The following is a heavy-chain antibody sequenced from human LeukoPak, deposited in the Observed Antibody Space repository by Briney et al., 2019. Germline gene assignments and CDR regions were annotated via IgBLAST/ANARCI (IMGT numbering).Heavy chain of an antibody. D-gene: IGHD5-24*01. V-gene: IGHV3-30*03. J-gene: IGHJ4*02. Sequence: GGSLRLSCAASGFTFSDYYMSWIRQAPGKGLEWVAVISSPGSNEYYADSVKGRFTVSRDNSKNTVYLQVNSLRTEDTAVYYCARLNSTITSSFDHWGRGTLVTVSS. CDR2: ISSPGSNE. CDR3: ARLNSTITSSFDH. CDR1: GFTFSDYY.